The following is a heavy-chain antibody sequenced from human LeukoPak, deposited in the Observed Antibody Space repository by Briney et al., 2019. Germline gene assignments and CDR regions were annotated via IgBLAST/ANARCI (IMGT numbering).Heavy chain of an antibody. CDR2: IKSRTDGGTT. CDR1: GFTFSSAW. CDR3: ATEFYSNGYNF. J-gene: IGHJ4*02. D-gene: IGHD5-24*01. V-gene: IGHV3-15*01. Sequence: GGFLRLSCAGSGFTFSSAWMTWVRQTPGKGLEWVGHIKSRTDGGTTDYAAPVKGRFTVSRDDSKSTVYLQMNSLKTEDSAVYYCATEFYSNGYNFWGQGTLVTVSS.